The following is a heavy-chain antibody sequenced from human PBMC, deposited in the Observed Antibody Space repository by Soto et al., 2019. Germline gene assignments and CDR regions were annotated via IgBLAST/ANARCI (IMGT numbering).Heavy chain of an antibody. Sequence: GGSLRLSCAASGFSXSSYVMSWVRQAPGKGLEWVSAISGSGGSTYYADSVKGRFTISRDNSKNTLYLQMNSLRAEDTAVYYCAITSGGYMGYWGQGTLVTSPQ. CDR3: AITSGGYMGY. CDR2: ISGSGGST. V-gene: IGHV3-23*01. CDR1: GFSXSSYV. J-gene: IGHJ4*02. D-gene: IGHD5-12*01.